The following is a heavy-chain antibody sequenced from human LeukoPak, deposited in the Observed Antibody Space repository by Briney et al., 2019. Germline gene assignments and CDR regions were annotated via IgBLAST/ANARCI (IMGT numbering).Heavy chain of an antibody. CDR1: GFTFSSYE. J-gene: IGHJ6*03. CDR3: AKASGTYYCYFYYMDV. Sequence: PGGSLRLSCAASGFTFSSYEMNWVRQAPGKGLEWVSYISSSGSTIYYADSVKGRFTISRDNAKNSLYLQMNSLRAEDTAVYYCAKASGTYYCYFYYMDVWGKGTTVTVSS. V-gene: IGHV3-48*03. CDR2: ISSSGSTI. D-gene: IGHD1-26*01.